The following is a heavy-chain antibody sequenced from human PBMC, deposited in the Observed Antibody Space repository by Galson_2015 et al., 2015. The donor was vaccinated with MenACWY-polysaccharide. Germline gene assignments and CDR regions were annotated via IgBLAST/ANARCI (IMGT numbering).Heavy chain of an antibody. J-gene: IGHJ5*02. CDR2: ISGSGGST. CDR1: GFTFSTYA. CDR3: AREAPAHDFLSAYLRA. Sequence: SLRLSCAASGFTFSTYAMSWVRQAPGKGLEWVSGISGSGGSTYYADSVKGRFTISRDNARNTLYLQMDSLRAEDSAVYYCAREAPAHDFLSAYLRAWGQGTRVTVSS. D-gene: IGHD3-3*01. V-gene: IGHV3-23*01.